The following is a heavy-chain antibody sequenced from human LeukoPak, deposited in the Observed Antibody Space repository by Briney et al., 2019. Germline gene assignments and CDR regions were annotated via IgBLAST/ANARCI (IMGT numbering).Heavy chain of an antibody. CDR1: GGTFSSYA. CDR2: IIPIFGTA. V-gene: IGHV1-69*13. CDR3: ARDVYGGNPFGIA. Sequence: GASVKVSCKASGGTFSSYAISWVRQAPGQGLEWMGGIIPIFGTANYAQKFQGRVTITADESTSTAYMELSSLRSEDTAVYYCARDVYGGNPFGIAWGQGTLVTVSS. J-gene: IGHJ5*02. D-gene: IGHD4-23*01.